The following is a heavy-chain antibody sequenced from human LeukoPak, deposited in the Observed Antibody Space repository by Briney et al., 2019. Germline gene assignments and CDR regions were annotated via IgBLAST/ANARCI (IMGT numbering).Heavy chain of an antibody. Sequence: SETLSPTCTVSGGSFSSYFWSWIRQPPGKGLEWIGYIYYSGSTNYNPSLKSRVTISVDTSKNQFSLKLTSVTAADTAVYYCARNHYGHPLDYWGQGTLVTVSS. V-gene: IGHV4-59*01. D-gene: IGHD4-17*01. J-gene: IGHJ4*02. CDR3: ARNHYGHPLDY. CDR1: GGSFSSYF. CDR2: IYYSGST.